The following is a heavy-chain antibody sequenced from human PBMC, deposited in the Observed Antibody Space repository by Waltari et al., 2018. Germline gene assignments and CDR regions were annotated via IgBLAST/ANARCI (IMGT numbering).Heavy chain of an antibody. V-gene: IGHV3-23*01. Sequence: EVQLLESGGGLVQPGGSLRLSCAASGFTFTNYAMSWVRQAPGKGLEWVSGITCGGGSTYYSDSVKGRFTISRDNSENTLYLQMNSLRAEDTAVYCANPRKQLVSDYFGMDVWGQGTTVTVSS. J-gene: IGHJ6*02. CDR2: ITCGGGST. CDR1: GFTFTNYA. CDR3: ANPRKQLVSDYFGMDV. D-gene: IGHD6-6*01.